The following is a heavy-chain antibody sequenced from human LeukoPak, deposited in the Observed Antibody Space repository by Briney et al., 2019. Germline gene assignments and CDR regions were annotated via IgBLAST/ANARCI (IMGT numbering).Heavy chain of an antibody. D-gene: IGHD3-10*01. CDR3: ARDLITMVRGVIFDY. CDR1: GFTFSNYA. J-gene: IGHJ4*02. V-gene: IGHV3-23*01. CDR2: ISGSGDTT. Sequence: GGSLRLSCAASGFTFSNYAMSWVRQAPGKGLEWVSGISGSGDTTYYADSVKGRFIISRDSSENTLHLQMNSLRAEDTAVYYCARDLITMVRGVIFDYWGQGTLVTVSS.